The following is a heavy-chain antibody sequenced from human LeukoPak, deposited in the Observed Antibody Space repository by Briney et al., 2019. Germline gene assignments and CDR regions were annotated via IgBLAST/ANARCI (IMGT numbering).Heavy chain of an antibody. CDR2: INHSGST. Sequence: SETLSLTCAVYGGSFSGYYWSWIRQPPGKGLEWIGEINHSGSTNYNPSLKSRVTISVDTSKNQFSLKLSSVTAADTAVYYCARFQLGYCSGGSCEKDYYYYGMDVWGQGTTVTVSS. D-gene: IGHD2-15*01. V-gene: IGHV4-34*01. J-gene: IGHJ6*02. CDR1: GGSFSGYY. CDR3: ARFQLGYCSGGSCEKDYYYYGMDV.